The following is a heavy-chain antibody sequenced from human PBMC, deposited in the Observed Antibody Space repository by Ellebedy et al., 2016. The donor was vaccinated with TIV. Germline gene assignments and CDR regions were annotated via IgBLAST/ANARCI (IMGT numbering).Heavy chain of an antibody. Sequence: SVKVSXXASGGTFSSYAISWVRQAPGQGLEWMGGIIPIFGTANYAQKFQGRVTITADKSTSTAYMELSSLRSEDKAVYYCARSSGRGSGSFFYWGQGTLVTVSS. D-gene: IGHD3-10*01. CDR3: ARSSGRGSGSFFY. CDR2: IIPIFGTA. CDR1: GGTFSSYA. J-gene: IGHJ4*02. V-gene: IGHV1-69*06.